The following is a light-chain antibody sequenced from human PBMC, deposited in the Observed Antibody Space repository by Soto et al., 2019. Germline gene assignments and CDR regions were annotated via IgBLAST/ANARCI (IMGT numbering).Light chain of an antibody. CDR3: TSWTTSTTMI. CDR1: RSTIGAYNF. J-gene: IGLJ2*01. CDR2: DVN. Sequence: QSVLTQPASVSGPPGKSSPIPCTGTRSTIGAYNFVSWYQQHPGKAPKLMLYDVNIRPSGVSNRFSGSKSGNTASLTISGLQAEDEADYYCTSWTTSTTMIFGGGTKVTVL. V-gene: IGLV2-14*03.